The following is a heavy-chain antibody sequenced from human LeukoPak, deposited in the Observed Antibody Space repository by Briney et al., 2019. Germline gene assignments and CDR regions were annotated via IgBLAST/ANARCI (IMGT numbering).Heavy chain of an antibody. CDR2: IIPIFGTA. CDR1: GGTFSSYA. D-gene: IGHD5-24*01. V-gene: IGHV1-69*06. Sequence: SVRVSCKASGGTFSSYAISWVRQAPGQGLEWRGGIIPIFGTANYAQKFQGRVTITADKSTSTAYMELSSLRSEDTAVYYCARELEDGHYYYGMDVWGKGTTVTVSS. J-gene: IGHJ6*04. CDR3: ARELEDGHYYYGMDV.